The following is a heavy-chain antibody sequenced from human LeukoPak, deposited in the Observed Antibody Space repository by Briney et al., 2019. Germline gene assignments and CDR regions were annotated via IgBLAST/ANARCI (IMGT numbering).Heavy chain of an antibody. CDR1: GFTFTRSA. J-gene: IGHJ4*02. Sequence: GGSLKLSCAASGFTFTRSAMGWVRQAPGKGLEWVSCITNSGGGTYYADSVKGRFTISRDNSKNTLYLQMNSLRAEDTAVYYCAKDLWTDSSGWNYFDYWGQGTLVTVSS. CDR3: AKDLWTDSSGWNYFDY. D-gene: IGHD6-19*01. V-gene: IGHV3-23*01. CDR2: ITNSGGGT.